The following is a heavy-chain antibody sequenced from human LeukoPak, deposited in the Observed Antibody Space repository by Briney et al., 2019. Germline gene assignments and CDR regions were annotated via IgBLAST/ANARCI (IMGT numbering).Heavy chain of an antibody. Sequence: SETLSLTCTVSGGSVSGYYWSWIRQPPGKGLEFIGYIFYSGSTKYNPSLKSRVNILVDTTQNQFSLKLSSVTAADTAVYYWARVMDHGYSDYWGQGTLVTVSS. CDR2: IFYSGST. CDR1: GGSVSGYY. J-gene: IGHJ4*02. V-gene: IGHV4-59*02. D-gene: IGHD4/OR15-4a*01. CDR3: ARVMDHGYSDY.